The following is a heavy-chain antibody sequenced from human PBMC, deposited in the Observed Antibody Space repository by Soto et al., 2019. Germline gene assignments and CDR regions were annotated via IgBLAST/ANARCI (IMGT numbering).Heavy chain of an antibody. J-gene: IGHJ6*02. CDR2: IWYDGSNK. Sequence: WSLRLSCAASGFTFSSYGMHWVRQAPGKGLEWVAVIWYDGSNKYYADSVKGRFTISRDNSKNTLYLQMNSLRAEDTAVYYCARDDIVVVPARSLYGMDVWGQGTTVTAP. V-gene: IGHV3-33*01. CDR3: ARDDIVVVPARSLYGMDV. D-gene: IGHD2-2*01. CDR1: GFTFSSYG.